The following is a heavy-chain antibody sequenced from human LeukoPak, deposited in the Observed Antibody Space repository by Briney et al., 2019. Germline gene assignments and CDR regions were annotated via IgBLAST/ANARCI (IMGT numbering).Heavy chain of an antibody. CDR1: GFTFSSYA. Sequence: PGGSLRLSCAASGFTFSSYAMHWVRQAPGKGLEYVSAISSNGGSTYYANSVKGRFTISRDNSKNTLYLQMGSLRAEDMAVYYCARVGYTSYYYYGTDVWGQGTTVTVSS. CDR2: ISSNGGST. D-gene: IGHD6-13*01. J-gene: IGHJ6*02. CDR3: ARVGYTSYYYYGTDV. V-gene: IGHV3-64*01.